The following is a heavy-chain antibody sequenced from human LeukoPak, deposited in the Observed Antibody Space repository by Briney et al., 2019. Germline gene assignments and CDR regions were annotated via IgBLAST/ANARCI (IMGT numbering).Heavy chain of an antibody. CDR2: VYSSGGT. D-gene: IGHD3-22*01. CDR1: GDSVGVNPYY. CDR3: ARDRSPEGYYDSSHWDYYHGMDV. J-gene: IGHJ6*02. V-gene: IGHV4-61*01. Sequence: SETLSLTCTVSGDSVGVNPYYWTWIRQPPGKGLEWIGYVYSSGGTNYNPSLKSRVTISVDTSKNQFSLNLSSVTAADTAMYYCARDRSPEGYYDSSHWDYYHGMDVWGQGTTVTVSS.